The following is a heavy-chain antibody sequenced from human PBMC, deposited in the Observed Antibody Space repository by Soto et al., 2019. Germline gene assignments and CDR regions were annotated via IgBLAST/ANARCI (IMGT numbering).Heavy chain of an antibody. CDR3: AKDPNYDFWSGYSNWFDP. J-gene: IGHJ5*02. D-gene: IGHD3-3*01. V-gene: IGHV3-23*01. CDR2: ISGSGGST. CDR1: GFTLSSYA. Sequence: GGSLRLSCAASGFTLSSYAMSGVRQAPGKGLKWVSAISGSGGSTYYADSVKGRFTISRDNSKNTLYLQMNSLRAEDTAVYYCAKDPNYDFWSGYSNWFDPWGQGTLVTVSS.